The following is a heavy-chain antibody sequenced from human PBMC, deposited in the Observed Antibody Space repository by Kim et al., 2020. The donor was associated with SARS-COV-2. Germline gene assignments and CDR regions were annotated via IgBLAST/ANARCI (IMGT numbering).Heavy chain of an antibody. CDR3: ARVTLEGCGRGRECPFSGMDV. V-gene: IGHV3-53*01. D-gene: IGHD2-15*01. CDR2: VYSDGDT. Sequence: GGSLRLSCEVSGFSVNSNYWTWVRQAPGKRLEWLSNVYSDGDTYYADSVKGRFTISRDSSENTVYLQMNTLRAEDTAVYHCARVTLEGCGRGRECPFSGMDVWGQGTTVTVSS. CDR1: GFSVNSNY. J-gene: IGHJ6*02.